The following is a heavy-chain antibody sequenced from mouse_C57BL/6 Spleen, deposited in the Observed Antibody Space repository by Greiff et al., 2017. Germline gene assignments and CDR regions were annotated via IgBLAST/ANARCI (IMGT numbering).Heavy chain of an antibody. V-gene: IGHV1-62-2*01. CDR3: ARHEIGDWDVGAYYFDY. D-gene: IGHD4-1*01. J-gene: IGHJ2*01. CDR1: GYTFTEYT. CDR2: FYPGSGSI. Sequence: QVQLQQSGAELVKPGASVKLSCKASGYTFTEYTIHWVKQRSGQGLEWIGWFYPGSGSIKYNEKFKDKATLTADKSSSTVYMELSRLTSEDSAVXFCARHEIGDWDVGAYYFDYWGQGTTLTVSS.